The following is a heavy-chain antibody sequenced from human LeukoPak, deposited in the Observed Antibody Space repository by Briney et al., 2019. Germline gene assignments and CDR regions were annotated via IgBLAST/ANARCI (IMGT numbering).Heavy chain of an antibody. CDR2: INHSGST. D-gene: IGHD3-3*01. CDR1: GGSISSGGYY. J-gene: IGHJ4*02. Sequence: PSQTLSLTCTVSGGSISSGGYYWSWIRQHPGKGLEWIGEINHSGSTNYNPSLKSRVTISVDTSKNQFSLKLSSVTAADTAVYYCASRLPFWSGYFGNFQWGQGTLVTVSS. V-gene: IGHV4-31*03. CDR3: ASRLPFWSGYFGNFQ.